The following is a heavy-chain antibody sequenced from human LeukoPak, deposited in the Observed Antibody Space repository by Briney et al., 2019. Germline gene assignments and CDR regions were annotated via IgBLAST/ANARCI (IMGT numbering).Heavy chain of an antibody. J-gene: IGHJ4*02. CDR3: ARGNWNDGYYFDY. CDR2: ISYDGSNK. V-gene: IGHV3-30-3*01. Sequence: GGSLRPSCAASGFTFSSYAMHWVRQAPGKGLECVAVISYDGSNKYYADSVKGRFTISRDNSKNTLYLQMNSLRAEDTAVYYCARGNWNDGYYFDYWGQGTLVTVSS. D-gene: IGHD1-1*01. CDR1: GFTFSSYA.